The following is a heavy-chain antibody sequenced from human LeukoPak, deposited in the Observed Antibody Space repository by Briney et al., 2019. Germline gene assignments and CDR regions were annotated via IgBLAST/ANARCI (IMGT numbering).Heavy chain of an antibody. J-gene: IGHJ4*02. CDR2: ISSNGGST. CDR3: AKDRGYDSYFDY. D-gene: IGHD5-12*01. V-gene: IGHV3-64*01. Sequence: PGGSLRLSCAASGFTFSSYAMHWVRQAPGKGLEYVSAISSNGGSTYYANSVKGRFTISRDNSKNTLYLQMGSLRAEDTAVYYCAKDRGYDSYFDYWGQGTLVTVSS. CDR1: GFTFSSYA.